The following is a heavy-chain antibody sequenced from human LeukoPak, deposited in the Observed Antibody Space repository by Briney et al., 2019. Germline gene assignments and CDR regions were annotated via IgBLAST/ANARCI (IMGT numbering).Heavy chain of an antibody. D-gene: IGHD5-18*01. CDR1: GGSISSYY. CDR2: IYYSGST. V-gene: IGHV4-59*01. J-gene: IGHJ4*02. Sequence: SETLSLTCTVSGGSISSYYWSWIRQPPGKGLEWIGYIYYSGSTNYNPSLKSRVTISVDTSKNQFSLKLSSVTAADTAVYYCARGDSYGYRYFDYWGQGTLVTVSS. CDR3: ARGDSYGYRYFDY.